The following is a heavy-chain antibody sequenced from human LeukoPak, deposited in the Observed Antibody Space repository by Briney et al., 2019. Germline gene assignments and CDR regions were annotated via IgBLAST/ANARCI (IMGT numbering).Heavy chain of an antibody. CDR3: ARAADTAMVGDAFDI. CDR2: ISSNGGST. CDR1: GFTFSSYA. J-gene: IGHJ3*02. Sequence: GGSLRLSCAASGFTFSSYAMHWVRQAPGKGLEYVSAISSNGGSTYYANSVKGRFTISRDNSKNTLYLQMGSLRAEDMAVYYCARAADTAMVGDAFDIWGQGTMVTVSS. D-gene: IGHD5-18*01. V-gene: IGHV3-64*01.